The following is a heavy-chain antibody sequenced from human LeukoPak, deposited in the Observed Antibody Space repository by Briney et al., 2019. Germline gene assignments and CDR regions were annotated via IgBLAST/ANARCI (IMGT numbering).Heavy chain of an antibody. D-gene: IGHD4-11*01. CDR1: GFTFSSYG. Sequence: GGSLRLSCAASGFTFSSYGMHWVRQAPGKGLEWVAVIWYDGSNKYYADSVKGRFTISRDNSKNTLYLQMNSLRAEDTAVYYCAREFYSNYNYYFDYWGQGTLVTVSS. V-gene: IGHV3-33*01. J-gene: IGHJ4*02. CDR2: IWYDGSNK. CDR3: AREFYSNYNYYFDY.